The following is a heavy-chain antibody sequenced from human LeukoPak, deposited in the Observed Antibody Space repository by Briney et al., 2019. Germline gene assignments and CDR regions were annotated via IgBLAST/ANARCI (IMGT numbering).Heavy chain of an antibody. CDR2: FDPENVEI. J-gene: IGHJ1*01. V-gene: IGHV1-24*01. CDR3: ARDRPLFAQYFQH. CDR1: GHSLGELS. D-gene: IGHD3-10*01. Sequence: ASVKVSCKVSGHSLGELSIHWVREVPGKGLEWLGGFDPENVEIAYAQKFQGRVTITADKSTSTAYMELSSLRSEDTAVYYCARDRPLFAQYFQHWGQGTLVTVSS.